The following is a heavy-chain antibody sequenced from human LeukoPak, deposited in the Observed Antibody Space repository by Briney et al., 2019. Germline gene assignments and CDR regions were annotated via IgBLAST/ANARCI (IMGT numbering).Heavy chain of an antibody. V-gene: IGHV3-23*01. J-gene: IGHJ4*02. D-gene: IGHD6-13*01. Sequence: GGSLRLSCVASGFTFSSHAMTWVRQAPGKGLQWVSSIHENGGNTYYADSVKGRFSISRDNSKNTLYLQMNSLRADDTAVYYCAKDRSSSSWIPYYFDYWGQGTQVTVSS. CDR1: GFTFSSHA. CDR2: IHENGGNT. CDR3: AKDRSSSSWIPYYFDY.